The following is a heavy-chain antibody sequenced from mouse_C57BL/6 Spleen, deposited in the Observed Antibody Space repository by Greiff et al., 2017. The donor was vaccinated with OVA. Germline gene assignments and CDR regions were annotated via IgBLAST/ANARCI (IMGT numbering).Heavy chain of an antibody. CDR3: ARELTGTGFDY. Sequence: VQLQQPGAELVMPGASVKLSCKASGYTFTSYWMHWVKQRPGQGLEWIGEIDPSDSYTNYNQKFKGKSTLTVDKSSSTAYMQLSSLTSEDSAVYYCARELTGTGFDYWGQGTTLTVSS. CDR1: GYTFTSYW. D-gene: IGHD4-1*01. J-gene: IGHJ2*01. V-gene: IGHV1-69*01. CDR2: IDPSDSYT.